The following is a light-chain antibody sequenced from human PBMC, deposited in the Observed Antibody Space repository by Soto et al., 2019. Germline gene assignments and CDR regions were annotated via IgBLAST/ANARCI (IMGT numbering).Light chain of an antibody. J-gene: IGKJ3*01. V-gene: IGKV1-5*03. CDR2: RAS. CDR3: QHYDSYAGT. CDR1: QSINSW. Sequence: DIQMTQSPSTMSASVGDRVTITCRASQSINSWLAWYQQKPGKAPRLLISRASSLEGGVPSSFSGSGSGAEFTLTISSLQPDDFATYYCQHYDSYAGTFGPGTKVDIK.